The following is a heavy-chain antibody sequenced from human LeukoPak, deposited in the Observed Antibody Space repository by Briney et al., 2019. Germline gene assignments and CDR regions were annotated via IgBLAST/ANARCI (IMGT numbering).Heavy chain of an antibody. J-gene: IGHJ4*02. CDR1: GYSFTNYW. CDR3: ARHDYGGNRRSAYYFVY. CDR2: IYPGDSDT. V-gene: IGHV5-51*01. D-gene: IGHD4-23*01. Sequence: GESLKISCKGSGYSFTNYWIGWVRQMPGKGLEWMGIIYPGDSDTRYSPSFQGQVTISADKSISTAYLQWSSLKASDTAMYYCARHDYGGNRRSAYYFVYWGQGTLVTVSS.